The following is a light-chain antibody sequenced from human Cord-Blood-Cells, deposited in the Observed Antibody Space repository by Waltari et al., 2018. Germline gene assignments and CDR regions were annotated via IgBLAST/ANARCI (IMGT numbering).Light chain of an antibody. Sequence: QSALTQPASVSRSPGQSIPISCTGTSSAVGSYNLVSWYQQHPGKAPKLMIYEGSKRPSGVSNRFSGSKSGNTASLTISGLQAEDEADYYCCSYAGSSTFVVFGGGTKLTVL. CDR2: EGS. J-gene: IGLJ2*01. CDR3: CSYAGSSTFVV. V-gene: IGLV2-23*03. CDR1: SSAVGSYNL.